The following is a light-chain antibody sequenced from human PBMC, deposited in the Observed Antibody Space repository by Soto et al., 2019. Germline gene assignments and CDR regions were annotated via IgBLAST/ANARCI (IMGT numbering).Light chain of an antibody. Sequence: ESVMTQSPYSLPGSLVERATISYXSSQGVLCTNNDYLAWFQQXXGQPPRXXXDWXSTRGSGGPDRLSGSGSGTDFTLPISNVDAEYVAIYYCQQYQSDPSTFGQGTRLEI. CDR1: QGVLCTNNDY. CDR2: WXS. CDR3: QQYQSDPST. J-gene: IGKJ5*01. V-gene: IGKV4-1*01.